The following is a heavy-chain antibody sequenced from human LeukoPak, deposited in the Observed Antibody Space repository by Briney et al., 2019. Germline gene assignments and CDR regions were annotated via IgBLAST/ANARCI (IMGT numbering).Heavy chain of an antibody. CDR1: GYSFTSYW. V-gene: IGHV5-51*01. J-gene: IGHJ6*02. Sequence: GESLKISCKGSGYSFTSYWIGWVRQMPGKGLEWMGIIYPGDSDTRYSPSFQGQVTISADKSISTAYLQWSSLKASDTAMYYCARSRIAAAGESNYGMDVWGQGTTVTVSS. CDR3: ARSRIAAAGESNYGMDV. CDR2: IYPGDSDT. D-gene: IGHD6-13*01.